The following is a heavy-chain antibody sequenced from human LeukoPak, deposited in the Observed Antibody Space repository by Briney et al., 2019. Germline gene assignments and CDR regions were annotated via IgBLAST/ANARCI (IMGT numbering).Heavy chain of an antibody. J-gene: IGHJ4*02. CDR3: AKARVATTPFDY. Sequence: GRSLRLSCAASGFTFSSYGMHWVRQAPGKGLEWVAVILYDGSNKYYADSVKGRFTISRDNSKNTLYLQMNSLRAEDTAVYYCAKARVATTPFDYWGQGTLVTVSS. D-gene: IGHD5-12*01. V-gene: IGHV3-30*18. CDR1: GFTFSSYG. CDR2: ILYDGSNK.